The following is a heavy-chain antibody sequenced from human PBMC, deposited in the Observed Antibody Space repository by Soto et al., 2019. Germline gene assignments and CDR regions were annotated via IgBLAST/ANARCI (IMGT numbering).Heavy chain of an antibody. D-gene: IGHD1-26*01. CDR2: INSDGSST. V-gene: IGHV3-74*01. Sequence: EVQLVESGGGLVQPGGSLRLSCAASGFTFSSYWMHWVRQAPGKGPVWVARINSDGSSTSYAESVKGRFTISRDNAKNTLYLPTNSLRAEDTAVYYCARGGSLNWYFDLWGRGTLVTVSS. CDR1: GFTFSSYW. CDR3: ARGGSLNWYFDL. J-gene: IGHJ2*01.